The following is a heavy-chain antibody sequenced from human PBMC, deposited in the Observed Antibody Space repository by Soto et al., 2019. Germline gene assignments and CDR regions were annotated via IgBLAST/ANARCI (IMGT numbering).Heavy chain of an antibody. CDR1: GGSFSGYY. CDR2: INHSGST. J-gene: IGHJ4*02. V-gene: IGHV4-34*01. Sequence: SETLSLTCAVYGGSFSGYYWSWIRHPPGKGLEWIGEINHSGSTNYNPSLKSRVTISVDTSKNQFSLKLSSVTAADTAVYYCARDQTRLNYGIDYWGQGTLVTVSS. CDR3: ARDQTRLNYGIDY. D-gene: IGHD4-17*01.